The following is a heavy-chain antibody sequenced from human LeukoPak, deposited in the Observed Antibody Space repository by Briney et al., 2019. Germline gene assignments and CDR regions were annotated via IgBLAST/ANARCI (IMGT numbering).Heavy chain of an antibody. CDR2: IIPIFGTA. Sequence: SVKVSCKASGGTFSSYAISWVRQAPGQGLEWMGRIIPIFGTANYAQKFQGRVTITADKSTSTAYMQLSSLRSEDTAVYYCARCLAYCGGDCYPGGDYWGQGTLVTVSS. J-gene: IGHJ4*02. CDR1: GGTFSSYA. D-gene: IGHD2-21*02. CDR3: ARCLAYCGGDCYPGGDY. V-gene: IGHV1-69*06.